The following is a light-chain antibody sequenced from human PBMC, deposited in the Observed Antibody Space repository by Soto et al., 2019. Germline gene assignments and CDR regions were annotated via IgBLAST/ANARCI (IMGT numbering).Light chain of an antibody. CDR1: QSINIH. CDR2: GAT. V-gene: IGKV1-39*01. Sequence: DIQMTQSPSSLSASVGDRVTISCRATQSINIHLNWYQQKPGKAPKLLIYGATTLQSGVPSRFSADGSGTTFNLPIISLQPEDFATYYCQETSSGPPFTFGPGTKVDIK. J-gene: IGKJ3*01. CDR3: QETSSGPPFT.